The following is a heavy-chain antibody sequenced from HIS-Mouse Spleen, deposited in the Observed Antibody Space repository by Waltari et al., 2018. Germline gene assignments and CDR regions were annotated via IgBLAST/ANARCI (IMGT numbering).Heavy chain of an antibody. Sequence: QVQLVESGGGVVQPGRSLRLSCAASGFPFSSYGMHWVRQAPGKGLEWVAVISYDGSNKYYADSVKGRFTISRDNSKNTLYLQMNSLRAEDTAVYYCAKASFYSSGWFDPWGQGTLVTVSS. CDR1: GFPFSSYG. CDR3: AKASFYSSGWFDP. CDR2: ISYDGSNK. J-gene: IGHJ5*02. V-gene: IGHV3-30*18. D-gene: IGHD6-19*01.